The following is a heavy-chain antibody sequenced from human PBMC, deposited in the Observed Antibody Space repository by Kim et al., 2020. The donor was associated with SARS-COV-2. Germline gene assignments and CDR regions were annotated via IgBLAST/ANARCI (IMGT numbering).Heavy chain of an antibody. Sequence: GGSLRLSCAASGFTFSSYAMSWVRQAPGKGLEWVSSISTSAGSTYYADSVKGRFTISRDNSKNTLYLQMNSLRAEDTAIYYCAKDADDYYDRHFDYWGQGTLGTVSS. CDR2: ISTSAGST. V-gene: IGHV3-23*01. CDR1: GFTFSSYA. D-gene: IGHD3-22*01. CDR3: AKDADDYYDRHFDY. J-gene: IGHJ4*02.